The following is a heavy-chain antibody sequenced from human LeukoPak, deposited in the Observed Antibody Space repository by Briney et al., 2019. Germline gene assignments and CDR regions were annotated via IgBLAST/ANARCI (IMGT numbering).Heavy chain of an antibody. CDR2: IYYSGST. CDR1: GVSISSSSYY. Sequence: SETLSLTCTVSGVSISSSSYYWGWIRQPPGKGLEWIGSIYYSGSTYYNPSLKSRVTISVDTSNNQFSLKLSSVTAADTAVYYCARQKPRAVLPWFDPWGQGTLVTVSS. D-gene: IGHD3-10*01. V-gene: IGHV4-39*01. CDR3: ARQKPRAVLPWFDP. J-gene: IGHJ5*02.